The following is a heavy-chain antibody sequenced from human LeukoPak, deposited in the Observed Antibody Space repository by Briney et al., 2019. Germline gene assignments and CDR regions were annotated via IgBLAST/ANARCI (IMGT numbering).Heavy chain of an antibody. D-gene: IGHD1-14*01. CDR3: ATLSVLAPEPFDY. V-gene: IGHV3-30*02. Sequence: QPGRSLRLSCTASGFTFGDYAMSWVRQAPGKGLNWVAFIRYDGNNKYYADSVKGRFTISRDNSKNTLYLQMNSLRAEDTAVYYCATLSVLAPEPFDYWGQGTLVTVSS. CDR2: IRYDGNNK. CDR1: GFTFGDYA. J-gene: IGHJ4*02.